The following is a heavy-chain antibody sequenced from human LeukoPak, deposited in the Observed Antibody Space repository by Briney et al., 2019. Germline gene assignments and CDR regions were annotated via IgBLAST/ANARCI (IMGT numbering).Heavy chain of an antibody. J-gene: IGHJ2*01. CDR3: TREKGGGWLLHWYFDL. V-gene: IGHV3-49*04. Sequence: GRSLRLSCTASGFTFGDYAMSWVRQAPGKGLEWVGFIRSKAYGGTTEYAASVKGRFTISRDDSKSIAYLQMNSLKTEDTAVYYCTREKGGGWLLHWYFDLWGRGTLVTVSS. CDR1: GFTFGDYA. CDR2: IRSKAYGGTT. D-gene: IGHD6-19*01.